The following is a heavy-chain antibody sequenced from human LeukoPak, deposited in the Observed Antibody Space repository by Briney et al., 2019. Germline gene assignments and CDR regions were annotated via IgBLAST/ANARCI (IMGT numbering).Heavy chain of an antibody. Sequence: SETLSLTCAVYGGSFSGYYWSWIRQPPGKGLEWIEEINHSGSTNYNPSLKSRVTISVDTSKNQFSLKLSSVTAADTAVYYCARSSPVHDYWGQGTLVTVSS. D-gene: IGHD6-6*01. CDR3: ARSSPVHDY. CDR1: GGSFSGYY. J-gene: IGHJ4*02. V-gene: IGHV4-34*01. CDR2: INHSGST.